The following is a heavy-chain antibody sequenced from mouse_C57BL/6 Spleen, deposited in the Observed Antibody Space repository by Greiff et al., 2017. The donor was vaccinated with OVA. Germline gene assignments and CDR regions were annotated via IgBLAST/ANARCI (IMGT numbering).Heavy chain of an antibody. CDR2: ISYDGSN. Sequence: EVKLQESGPGLVKPSQSLSLTCSVTGYSITSGYYWNLIRQFPGNKLEWMGYISYDGSNNYNPSLKNRISITRDTSKNQFFLKLNSVTTEDTATYYCARGGYDYLYFDYWGQGTTLTVSS. CDR3: ARGGYDYLYFDY. D-gene: IGHD2-4*01. V-gene: IGHV3-6*01. J-gene: IGHJ2*01. CDR1: GYSITSGYY.